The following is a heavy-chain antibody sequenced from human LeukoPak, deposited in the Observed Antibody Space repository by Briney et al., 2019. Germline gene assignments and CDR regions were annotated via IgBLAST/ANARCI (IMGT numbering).Heavy chain of an antibody. CDR2: INSDGSST. CDR1: GFTFSSYW. V-gene: IGHV3-74*01. CDR3: AKDKSAVGANDY. J-gene: IGHJ4*02. D-gene: IGHD1-26*01. Sequence: PGGSLRLSCAASGFTFSSYWMHWVRQAPGKGLVWVSRINSDGSSTSYADSVKGRFTISRDNAKNTLYLQMNSLRAEDTAVYYCAKDKSAVGANDYWGQGTLVTVSS.